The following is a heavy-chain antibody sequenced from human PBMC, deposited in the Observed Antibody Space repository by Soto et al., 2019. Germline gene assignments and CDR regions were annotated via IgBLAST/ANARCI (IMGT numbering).Heavy chain of an antibody. CDR2: TSYDGSNK. Sequence: PGGSLRLSCAASGFTFSSYAMHWVRQAPGKGLEWVAVTSYDGSNKYYADSVKGRFTISRDNSKNTLYLQMNSLRAEDTAVYYCARDVAWLQPVFDYWGQGTLVTVSS. J-gene: IGHJ4*02. V-gene: IGHV3-30-3*01. CDR3: ARDVAWLQPVFDY. D-gene: IGHD5-18*01. CDR1: GFTFSSYA.